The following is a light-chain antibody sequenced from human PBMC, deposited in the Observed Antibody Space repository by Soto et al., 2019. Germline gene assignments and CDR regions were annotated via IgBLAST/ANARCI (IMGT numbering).Light chain of an antibody. Sequence: QSVLTQPASASGSPGQSVTISCTGTSSDVGAYNYVSWYQQHPGKAPKLMIYEVSKRPSGVPDRFSGSKSGNTASLTVSGLRAEDEADYFCSSYAGSHTFVFGAGTKLTVL. V-gene: IGLV2-8*01. CDR3: SSYAGSHTFV. J-gene: IGLJ1*01. CDR1: SSDVGAYNY. CDR2: EVS.